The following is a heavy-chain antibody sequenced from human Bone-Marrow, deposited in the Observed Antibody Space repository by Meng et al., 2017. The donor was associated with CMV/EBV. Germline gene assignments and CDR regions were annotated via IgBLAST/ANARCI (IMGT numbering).Heavy chain of an antibody. CDR3: AYYDFWSGLDPYYYYYGMDV. J-gene: IGHJ6*02. D-gene: IGHD3-3*01. V-gene: IGHV4-59*11. Sequence: SETLSLTCTVSGDSFGTHYWSWIRQPPGKGLEWLGYIFYSGSINYNPALKSRVSISIDTSKNQFSLKLRSVTAADTAVYYCAYYDFWSGLDPYYYYYGMDVWGQGTTVTVSS. CDR1: GDSFGTHY. CDR2: IFYSGSI.